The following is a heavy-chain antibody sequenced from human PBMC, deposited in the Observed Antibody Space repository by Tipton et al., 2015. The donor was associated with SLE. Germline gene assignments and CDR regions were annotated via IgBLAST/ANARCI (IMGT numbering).Heavy chain of an antibody. Sequence: TLSLTCTVSGGSIRGHYWNWVRQPPGQGLEWSGNINYSGSTKYNPSLKSRVTISVDTSKNQFSLKLSSVTAADTAVYYCARGVLDFWGQGMLVTVSS. J-gene: IGHJ4*02. CDR2: INYSGST. V-gene: IGHV4-59*11. CDR1: GGSIRGHY. CDR3: ARGVLDF.